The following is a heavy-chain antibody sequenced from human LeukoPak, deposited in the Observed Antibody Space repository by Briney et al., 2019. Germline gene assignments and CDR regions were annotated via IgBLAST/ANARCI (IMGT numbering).Heavy chain of an antibody. D-gene: IGHD6-13*01. CDR2: VYYTGST. CDR1: GGSINNYF. V-gene: IGHV4-59*08. Sequence: SETLSLTCSVSGGSINNYFWNWLRQPPWRGLEWLGHVYYTGSTRYNPSLKSRVFISIDTSMNQFSLKLSSVTAADTAVYYCAQRARAEADTSPDNWIDPWGQGTLVTVSS. CDR3: AQRARAEADTSPDNWIDP. J-gene: IGHJ5*02.